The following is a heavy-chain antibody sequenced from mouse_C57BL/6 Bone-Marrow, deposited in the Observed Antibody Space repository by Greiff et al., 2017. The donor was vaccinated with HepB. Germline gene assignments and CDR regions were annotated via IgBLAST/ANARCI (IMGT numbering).Heavy chain of an antibody. CDR2: INPNIGGT. CDR3: VRGRWYY. V-gene: IGHV1-18*01. Sequence: EVQLVESGPELVKPGASVRISCKTSGYTFTDYTIHWVKQSHGKTLEWIGRINPNIGGTNSNQKFEGKATLTLDMSSSTAYMELRSLTSEDSAVYYCVRGRWYYWGQGTLVTVSA. CDR1: GYTFTDYT. J-gene: IGHJ3*01. D-gene: IGHD1-1*02.